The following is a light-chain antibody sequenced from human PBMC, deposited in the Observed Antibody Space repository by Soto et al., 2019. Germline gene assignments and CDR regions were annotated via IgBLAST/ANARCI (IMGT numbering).Light chain of an antibody. CDR1: SSNIGAGYD. CDR3: QSYDSSLSGWV. CDR2: GNS. J-gene: IGLJ3*02. V-gene: IGLV1-40*01. Sequence: QSVLTQPPSVSGAPGQRVTISCTGSSSNIGAGYDVHWYQQLPGTAPKLLIYGNSNRPSGVRDRFSGSKSGTSASLAITGLQAEDEADYYCQSYDSSLSGWVFGGGTKLTV.